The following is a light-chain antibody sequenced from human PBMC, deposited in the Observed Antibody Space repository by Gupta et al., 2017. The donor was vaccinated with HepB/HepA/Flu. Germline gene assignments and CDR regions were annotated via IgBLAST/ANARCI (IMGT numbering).Light chain of an antibody. Sequence: DIQMTQSPSSLSASVGDRVIITCRASQGISTYLNWYQQKPGKAPKLLIYGTSSLPSGVPSRFSGSDSGTDFTLTISSLQPEDFATYYCQQSDTTPYTFGQGTRLEIK. J-gene: IGKJ2*01. CDR3: QQSDTTPYT. CDR1: QGISTY. CDR2: GTS. V-gene: IGKV1-39*01.